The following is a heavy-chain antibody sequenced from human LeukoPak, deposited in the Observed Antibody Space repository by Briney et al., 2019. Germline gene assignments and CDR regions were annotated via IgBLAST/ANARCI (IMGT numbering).Heavy chain of an antibody. D-gene: IGHD3-10*01. CDR1: GFTFSDCW. V-gene: IGHV3-7*01. Sequence: GGSLRLSCAASGFTFSDCWMSWVRQAPGKGLEWVADIKKDGSEKNEVDSVKGRFTISRDNAKSSLYLQMNSLRGEDTAVYYCARGPPYGSRSDYLDSWGQGTLVTVSS. J-gene: IGHJ4*02. CDR3: ARGPPYGSRSDYLDS. CDR2: IKKDGSEK.